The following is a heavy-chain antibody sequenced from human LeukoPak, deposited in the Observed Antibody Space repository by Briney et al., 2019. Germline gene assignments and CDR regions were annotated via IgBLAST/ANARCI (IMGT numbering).Heavy chain of an antibody. V-gene: IGHV4-39*01. Sequence: PSETLSLTCTVFGDSVSSSNYYWAWFRQPPGKGLDWIGSLYYDGRTYYSPSLESRVTVSVDTSKNQFFLKLNSVTAADTAVYYCARGRPYSGGYHLDYWGQGTLVTVSA. CDR2: LYYDGRT. D-gene: IGHD1-26*01. J-gene: IGHJ4*02. CDR3: ARGRPYSGGYHLDY. CDR1: GDSVSSSNYY.